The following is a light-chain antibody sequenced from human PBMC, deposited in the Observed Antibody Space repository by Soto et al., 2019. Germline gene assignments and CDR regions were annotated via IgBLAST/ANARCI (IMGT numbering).Light chain of an antibody. CDR1: QSISGY. CDR2: GAS. J-gene: IGKJ3*01. CDR3: QQTYKTPVT. Sequence: DIPMTPSSASPSASVGDRVTLTFRASQSISGYLNWYLQKPGKAPKHLIYGASTLQSGVPSRFTCRGSETSFTLTISSLRPEDFGTYYCQQTYKTPVTFGPGTKVDIK. V-gene: IGKV1-39*01.